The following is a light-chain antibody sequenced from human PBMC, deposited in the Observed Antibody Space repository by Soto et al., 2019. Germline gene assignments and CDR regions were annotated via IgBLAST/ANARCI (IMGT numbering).Light chain of an antibody. CDR2: LAS. J-gene: IGKJ1*01. V-gene: IGKV1-39*01. CDR1: QTISSY. Sequence: DIQMTQSPSSLSASVGDRVTITCRASQTISSYLHWYQQSPGKAPNLLIYLASNLQSGVPSRFSSSGSGTDFTLTISSLQPEDFATYYCQQSYSAPQTFGQGTKVEIK. CDR3: QQSYSAPQT.